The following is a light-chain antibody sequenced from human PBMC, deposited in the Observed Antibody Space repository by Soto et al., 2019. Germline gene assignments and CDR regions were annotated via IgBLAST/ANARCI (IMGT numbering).Light chain of an antibody. J-gene: IGKJ5*01. Sequence: DIQMTQSPSYLAASVGDRVTISCRASQSISSFLNWYQQKPGKAPKLLIYAASSLQSGVPSMFSGCGSGTDFTLTISSLQTEDFATYYCQQSYSSSITVGPGTRREIK. CDR1: QSISSF. CDR2: AAS. CDR3: QQSYSSSIT. V-gene: IGKV1-39*01.